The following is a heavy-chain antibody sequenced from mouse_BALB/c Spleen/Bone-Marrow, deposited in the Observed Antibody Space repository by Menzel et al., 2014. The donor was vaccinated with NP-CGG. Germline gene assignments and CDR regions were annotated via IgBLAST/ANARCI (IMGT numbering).Heavy chain of an antibody. V-gene: IGHV5-9-2*01. CDR2: ISGGGSYT. D-gene: IGHD2-4*01. CDR3: ARHAYYDQTEFSFVY. CDR1: GFSFNSYG. J-gene: IGHJ3*01. Sequence: EVKLQESGGGLVKSGGSLKLSCAASGFSFNSYGMSWVRQTPEKRLEWVAIISGGGSYTFYPDSVKGRFTISRDNAKNNLYMQLSSQRSEDRALYYCARHAYYDQTEFSFVYWGQGTLVTVSA.